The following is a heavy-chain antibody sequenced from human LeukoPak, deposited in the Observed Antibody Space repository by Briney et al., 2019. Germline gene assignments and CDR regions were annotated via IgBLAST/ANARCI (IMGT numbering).Heavy chain of an antibody. CDR2: IIPIFDIA. D-gene: IGHD3-9*01. CDR1: GGTFSSYA. V-gene: IGHV1-69*04. CDR3: ARTPYDILTGPRYYYGMDV. J-gene: IGHJ6*02. Sequence: RASVKVSCKASGGTFSSYAISWVRQAPGQGLEWMGRIIPIFDIANYVQKFQDRVTISADKTTSTAYMELSSLRSEDTAVYYCARTPYDILTGPRYYYGMDVWGQGTTVTVSS.